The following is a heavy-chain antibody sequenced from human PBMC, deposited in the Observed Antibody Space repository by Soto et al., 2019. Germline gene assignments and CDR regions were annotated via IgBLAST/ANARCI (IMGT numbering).Heavy chain of an antibody. J-gene: IGHJ4*02. CDR3: ARGKGSSGGYFDS. D-gene: IGHD3-22*01. V-gene: IGHV4-61*08. Sequence: QVQLQESGPGLVKPSETLSLTCTVSGGSVSSGGYYWSWIRQSPGKGLEWIAYIFYSGSTDYHPSLKSRVTISLDTSKNQFSLNLSSVTAADTAVYYCARGKGSSGGYFDSWGQGTLVTVSS. CDR1: GGSVSSGGYY. CDR2: IFYSGST.